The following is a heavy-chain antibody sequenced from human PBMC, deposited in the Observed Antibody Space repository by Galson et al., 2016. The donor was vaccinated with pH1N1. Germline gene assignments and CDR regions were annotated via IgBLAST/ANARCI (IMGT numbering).Heavy chain of an antibody. Sequence: SLRLSCAASGFTFTSYAMHWVRQAPGKGLEWVAVILYDGTNEYYADSVKGRFTISRDKTQSTVYLQMNSLRTEDTAVNYCARDSEYSGHEGFHWAQGTLVIVSS. CDR1: GFTFTSYA. D-gene: IGHD5-12*01. J-gene: IGHJ4*02. CDR2: ILYDGTNE. CDR3: ARDSEYSGHEGFH. V-gene: IGHV3-30*04.